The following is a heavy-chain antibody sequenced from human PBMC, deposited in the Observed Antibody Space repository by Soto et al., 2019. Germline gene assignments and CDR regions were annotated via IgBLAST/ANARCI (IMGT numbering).Heavy chain of an antibody. J-gene: IGHJ3*02. CDR3: ARGFTYSSGRYGYDAFDI. CDR2: IVVGSGNT. V-gene: IGHV1-58*01. CDR1: GFTFTSSA. D-gene: IGHD6-19*01. Sequence: GASVKVSCKASGFTFTSSAVQWVRQARGQRLEWIGWIVVGSGNTNYAQKFQERVTMTRDTSTSTAYMELSSLRSDDTAVYYCARGFTYSSGRYGYDAFDIWGQGTMVTVSS.